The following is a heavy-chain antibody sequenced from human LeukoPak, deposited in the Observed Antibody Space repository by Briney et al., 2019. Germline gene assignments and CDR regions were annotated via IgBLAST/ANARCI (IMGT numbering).Heavy chain of an antibody. V-gene: IGHV4-39*07. CDR2: MYYSGST. D-gene: IGHD1-26*01. CDR1: GDSISSGSYY. CDR3: AREGIVGAPYYYYGMDV. Sequence: SETLSLTCSVSGDSISSGSYYWGWIRQPRGKGVEGIGRMYYSGSTYYNPSLKSRVTISVDTSKNQFSLKLSSVTAADTAVYYCAREGIVGAPYYYYGMDVWGQGTTVTVSS. J-gene: IGHJ6*02.